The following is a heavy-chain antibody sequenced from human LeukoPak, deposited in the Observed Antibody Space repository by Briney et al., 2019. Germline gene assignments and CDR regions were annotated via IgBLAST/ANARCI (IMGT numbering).Heavy chain of an antibody. D-gene: IGHD2-2*01. V-gene: IGHV4-30-2*01. CDR1: GGSISSGGYS. CDR2: IYHSGST. CDR3: ARSLGYEKGPFGH. J-gene: IGHJ4*02. Sequence: NPSETLSLTCAVSGGSISSGGYSWSWIRQPPGKGLEWIGYIYHSGSTYYNPSLKSRVTISVDTSKNQFSLKLSSVTAADTAVYYCARSLGYEKGPFGHWGQGTLVTVSS.